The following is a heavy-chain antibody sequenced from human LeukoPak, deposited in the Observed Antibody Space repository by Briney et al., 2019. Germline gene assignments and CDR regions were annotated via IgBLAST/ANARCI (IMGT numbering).Heavy chain of an antibody. CDR1: GGSISSYY. J-gene: IGHJ4*02. CDR2: INHSGST. CDR3: ARDQTYYGSGSYSFDY. V-gene: IGHV4-34*01. D-gene: IGHD3-10*01. Sequence: TSETQSLTCTVSGGSISSYYWSWIRQPPGKGLEWIGEINHSGSTNYNPSLKSRVTISVDTSKNQFSLKLSSVTAADTAVYYCARDQTYYGSGSYSFDYWGQGTLVTVSS.